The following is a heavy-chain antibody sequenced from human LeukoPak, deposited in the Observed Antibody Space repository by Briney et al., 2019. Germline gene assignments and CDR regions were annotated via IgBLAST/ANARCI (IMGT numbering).Heavy chain of an antibody. V-gene: IGHV3-23*01. D-gene: IGHD1-26*01. CDR3: AKPFIGSFDL. CDR2: ISGSGSNT. J-gene: IGHJ2*01. CDR1: GFTFDDYG. Sequence: GGSLRLSCVASGFTFDDYGMSWVRQAPGKGLEWVSAISGSGSNTNYADSVKGRFTISRDNSKNTLYLQMNSLRAEDTAVYYCAKPFIGSFDLWGRGTLVTVS.